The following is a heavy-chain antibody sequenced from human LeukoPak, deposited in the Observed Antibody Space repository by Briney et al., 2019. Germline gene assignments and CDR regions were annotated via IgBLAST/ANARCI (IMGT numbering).Heavy chain of an antibody. CDR2: IIPIFGTA. Sequence: SVKVSCKASGGTFSSYAISWVRQAPGQGLEWMGGIIPIFGTANYAQKFQGRVTITADESTSTAYMELSSLRSEDTAVYYCAREYTGFFYFDYWGQGTLVTVSS. J-gene: IGHJ4*02. CDR3: AREYTGFFYFDY. D-gene: IGHD1-14*01. CDR1: GGTFSSYA. V-gene: IGHV1-69*13.